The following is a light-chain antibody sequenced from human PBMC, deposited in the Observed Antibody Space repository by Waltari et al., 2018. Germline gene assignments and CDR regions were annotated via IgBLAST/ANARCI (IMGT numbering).Light chain of an antibody. CDR3: SSFAGSDNLDI. Sequence: QSALTQPPSASGSLGQSVTISCSGTRNDVGGYNYVSWYQQRSGKAPRLIIFEVTGRPPGVPGRFSGSKAGNPASLTASGLQAEDEADYYCSSFAGSDNLDIFGGGTKLTVL. J-gene: IGLJ2*01. CDR1: RNDVGGYNY. CDR2: EVT. V-gene: IGLV2-8*01.